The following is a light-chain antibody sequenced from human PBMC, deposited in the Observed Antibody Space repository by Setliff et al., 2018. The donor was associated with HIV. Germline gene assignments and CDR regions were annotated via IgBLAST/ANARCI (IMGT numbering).Light chain of an antibody. CDR1: SSDIGGFNY. CDR3: NSYRSGSPYV. V-gene: IGLV2-14*01. CDR2: DVS. J-gene: IGLJ1*01. Sequence: ALTQPASVSGSPGQSITISCTGTSSDIGGFNYVSWYQLHPGKAPKLMIFDVSLRPSGVSNRFSGSKSGNTASLTISGLRAEDEADYFCNSYRSGSPYVFGTGTKSPS.